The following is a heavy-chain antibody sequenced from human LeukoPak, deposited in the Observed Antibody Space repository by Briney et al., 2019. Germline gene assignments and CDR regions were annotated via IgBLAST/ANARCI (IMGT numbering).Heavy chain of an antibody. CDR3: AGYGGSYPYYMDV. CDR1: GFTFSSYA. J-gene: IGHJ6*03. V-gene: IGHV3-23*01. D-gene: IGHD1-26*01. CDR2: ISGSGGST. Sequence: GGSLRLSCAASGFTFSSYAMSWVRQAPGKGLEWVSAISGSGGSTYYADSVKGRFTISRDNSKNTLYLQMNSLRAEDTAAYYCAGYGGSYPYYMDVWGKGTTVTLSS.